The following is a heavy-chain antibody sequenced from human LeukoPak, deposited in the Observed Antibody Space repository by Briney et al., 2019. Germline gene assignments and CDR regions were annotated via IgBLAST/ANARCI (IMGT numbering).Heavy chain of an antibody. CDR1: GFTFSSYG. D-gene: IGHD4-17*01. Sequence: GGSLRLSCAASGFTFSSYGMHWVRQAPGKGLEWVAVISYDGSNKYYADSVKGRFTISRDNSKNTLYLQMNSLRAEDTAVYYCAKEDGEYYYYYGMDVWGQGTTVTVSS. CDR3: AKEDGEYYYYYGMDV. CDR2: ISYDGSNK. J-gene: IGHJ6*02. V-gene: IGHV3-30*18.